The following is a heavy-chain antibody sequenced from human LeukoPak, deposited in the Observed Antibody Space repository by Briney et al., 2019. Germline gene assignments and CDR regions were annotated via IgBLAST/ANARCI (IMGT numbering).Heavy chain of an antibody. D-gene: IGHD5-12*01. J-gene: IGHJ2*01. V-gene: IGHV3-43*01. Sequence: PGGSLRLSCAASGFTFDDYTMHCVRQAPGKGLEWVSLISWDGGSTYYADSVKGRFTISRDNRKNSLYLQMNSLRTEDTALYYCAKDSGYDFSGWYFDLWGRGTLVTVSS. CDR2: ISWDGGST. CDR3: AKDSGYDFSGWYFDL. CDR1: GFTFDDYT.